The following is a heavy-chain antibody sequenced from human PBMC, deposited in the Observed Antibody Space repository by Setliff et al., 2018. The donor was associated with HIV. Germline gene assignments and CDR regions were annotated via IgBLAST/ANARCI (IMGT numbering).Heavy chain of an antibody. D-gene: IGHD5-18*01. V-gene: IGHV1-69*13. CDR1: GDTFRTYA. J-gene: IGHJ6*02. CDR3: AREKGNMDSSMVLYYYFGMDV. CDR2: IIPIFGTA. Sequence: SVKVSCKASGDTFRTYAISWVRQAPGQGPEWMGGIIPIFGTANYAQRFQGRVTFTADESTNTVYMELRSLKSEDTAVYYCAREKGNMDSSMVLYYYFGMDVWGQGTTVTVSS.